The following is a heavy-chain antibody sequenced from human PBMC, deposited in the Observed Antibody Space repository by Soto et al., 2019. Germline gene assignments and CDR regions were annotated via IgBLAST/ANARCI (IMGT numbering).Heavy chain of an antibody. D-gene: IGHD3-22*01. V-gene: IGHV4-4*02. J-gene: IGHJ5*02. CDR1: GGSISSSNW. CDR3: ARKYYYDSSGDFDR. CDR2: IYHSGST. Sequence: SETLSLTCTVSGGSISSSNWWSWVRQPPGKGLEWIGEIYHSGSTNYNPSLKSRVTISVDKPKNQFSLKLSSVTAADTAVYYCARKYYYDSSGDFDRWGQGTLVTVSS.